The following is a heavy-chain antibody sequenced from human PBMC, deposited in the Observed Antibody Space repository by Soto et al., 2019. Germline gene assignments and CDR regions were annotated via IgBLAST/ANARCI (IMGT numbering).Heavy chain of an antibody. V-gene: IGHV1-69*01. CDR1: GGTFSSYA. CDR2: IIPIFGTA. J-gene: IGHJ4*02. Sequence: QVQLVQSGAEVKKPGSSVKVSCTASGGTFSSYAISWVRQAPGQGLEWMGGIIPIFGTANYAQKLQGRDTITADESTSTAYMELSSLRSEDTAVYYCARGEKDYGGFDYWGQGTLVTVSS. D-gene: IGHD4-17*01. CDR3: ARGEKDYGGFDY.